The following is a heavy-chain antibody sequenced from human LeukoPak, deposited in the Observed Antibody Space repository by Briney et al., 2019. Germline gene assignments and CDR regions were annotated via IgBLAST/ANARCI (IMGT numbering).Heavy chain of an antibody. CDR1: GYTFTSYD. CDR2: MNPNSGNT. V-gene: IGHV1-8*01. Sequence: AASVKVSCKASGYTFTSYDINWVRQATGQGLEWMGWMNPNSGNTGYAQKFQGRVTMTRNTSISTAYMELSSLRSEDTAVYYCARERKTYYYDSSGYYSSRRVDYWGQGTLVTVSS. D-gene: IGHD3-22*01. CDR3: ARERKTYYYDSSGYYSSRRVDY. J-gene: IGHJ4*02.